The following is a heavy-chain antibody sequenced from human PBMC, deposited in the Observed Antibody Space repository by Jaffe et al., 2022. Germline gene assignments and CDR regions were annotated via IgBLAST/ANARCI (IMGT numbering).Heavy chain of an antibody. CDR3: ARVLSPYNYGFAY. D-gene: IGHD5-18*01. CDR1: GGSINSDSHY. J-gene: IGHJ4*02. V-gene: IGHV4-61*02. CDR2: IHSSGSTI. Sequence: QVQLRESGPGLVRPSQTLSLTCTVSGGSINSDSHYWSWIRQPAGKGLEWIGRIHSSGSTINYNPSLKSRVSISMDTSKNQLSLVLSSVTAADTAMYYCARVLSPYNYGFAYWGQGALVTVSS.